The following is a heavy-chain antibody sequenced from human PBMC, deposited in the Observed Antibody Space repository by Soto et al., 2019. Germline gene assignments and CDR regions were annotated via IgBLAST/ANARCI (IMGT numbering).Heavy chain of an antibody. CDR2: ISSSSSTI. CDR3: ARVIWSGHRTSDL. CDR1: GFTFSSNS. D-gene: IGHD3-3*01. Sequence: EVQVVESGGGLVQPGGSLRLSCAASGFTFSSNSMNWVRQAPGKGLEWISYISSSSSTIYADSVKGRFTISRDNAKSSLYLQMNGLRDEDAAVYYCARVIWSGHRTSDLWGEGTLVTVSS. V-gene: IGHV3-48*02. J-gene: IGHJ5*02.